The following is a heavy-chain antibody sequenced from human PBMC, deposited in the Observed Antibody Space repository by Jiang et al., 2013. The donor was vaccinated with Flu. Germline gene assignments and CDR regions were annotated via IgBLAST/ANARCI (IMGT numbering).Heavy chain of an antibody. Sequence: AEVKKPGESLKISCKGSGYSFTSYWIGWVRQMPGKGLEWMGIIYPGDSDTRYSPSFQGQVTISADKSISTAYLQWSSLKASDTAMYYCARLVGMYSGSYLGRDYYYYGMDVWGQGTTVTVSS. V-gene: IGHV5-51*03. CDR1: GYSFTSYW. J-gene: IGHJ6*02. CDR2: IYPGDSDT. D-gene: IGHD1-26*01. CDR3: ARLVGMYSGSYLGRDYYYYGMDV.